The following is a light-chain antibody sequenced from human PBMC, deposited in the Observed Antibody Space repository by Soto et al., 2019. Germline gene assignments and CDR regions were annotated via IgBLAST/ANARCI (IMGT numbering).Light chain of an antibody. J-gene: IGKJ1*01. Sequence: DIQMTQSPSTLSASVGDRVTITCRASQSISSWLAWYQQKPGKAPKLLIYKASSLESGVPSRFSGRGSGTEFTLTISSLQPDGFATYYCQRFHSLSPVFGQGTKVEL. CDR2: KAS. CDR1: QSISSW. V-gene: IGKV1-5*03. CDR3: QRFHSLSPV.